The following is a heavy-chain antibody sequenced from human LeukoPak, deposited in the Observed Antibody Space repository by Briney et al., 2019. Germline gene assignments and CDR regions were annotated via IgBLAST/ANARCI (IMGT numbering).Heavy chain of an antibody. CDR3: ARDFASRFGWDSSSWPKDGY. D-gene: IGHD6-13*01. V-gene: IGHV3-21*01. CDR1: GFTFSSYS. CDR2: ISSSSSYI. Sequence: PGGSLRLSCAASGFTFSSYSMNWVPQAPGKGLEWVSSISSSSSYIYYADSVKGRFTISRDNAKNSLYLQMNSLRAEDTAVYYCARDFASRFGWDSSSWPKDGYWGQGTLVTVSS. J-gene: IGHJ4*02.